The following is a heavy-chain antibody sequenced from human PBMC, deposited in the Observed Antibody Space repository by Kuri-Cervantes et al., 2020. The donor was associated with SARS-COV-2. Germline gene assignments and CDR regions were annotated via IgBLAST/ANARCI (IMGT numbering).Heavy chain of an antibody. CDR2: IKSKTDGGTT. CDR3: TTEGRGLLRGNYFDY. V-gene: IGHV3-15*01. CDR1: GFTISSYT. D-gene: IGHD3-22*01. Sequence: GESLKISCTASGFTISSYTLTWVRQAPGRGLEWVGRIKSKTDGGTTDYAAPVKGRFTISRDDSKNTLYLQMNSLKTEDTAVYYCTTEGRGLLRGNYFDYWGQGTLVTVSS. J-gene: IGHJ4*02.